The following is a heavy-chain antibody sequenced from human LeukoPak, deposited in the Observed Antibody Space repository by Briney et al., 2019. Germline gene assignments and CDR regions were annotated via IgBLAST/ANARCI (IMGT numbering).Heavy chain of an antibody. CDR3: ARVSRGNYRYYFDY. Sequence: ASVKVSCKASGYTFTSYGISWVRQAPGQGLEWMGWISAYNGNTNYAQKLQGRVTMTTDTSTSTAYMELRSLRSDDTAVYYCARVSRGNYRYYFDYWGQGTLVTVSS. J-gene: IGHJ4*02. CDR2: ISAYNGNT. D-gene: IGHD1-26*01. V-gene: IGHV1-18*01. CDR1: GYTFTSYG.